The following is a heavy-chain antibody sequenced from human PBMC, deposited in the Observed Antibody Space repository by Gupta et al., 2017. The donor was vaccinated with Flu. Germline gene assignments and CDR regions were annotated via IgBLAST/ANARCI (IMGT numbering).Heavy chain of an antibody. J-gene: IGHJ4*02. CDR2: IKKDGGET. V-gene: IGHV3-7*01. CDR3: ARDRGWQQFDA. Sequence: EVRLVESGGGLVQTGGSLRLSCVVSGFSVSAYWRSWVRTAPGKGLERVANIKKDGGETYYVDAFKGLFTISRDNARNSLYLQMNGLRAEDAAVYYCARDRGWQQFDAWGQGTLVTVSS. CDR1: GFSVSAYW. D-gene: IGHD5-24*01.